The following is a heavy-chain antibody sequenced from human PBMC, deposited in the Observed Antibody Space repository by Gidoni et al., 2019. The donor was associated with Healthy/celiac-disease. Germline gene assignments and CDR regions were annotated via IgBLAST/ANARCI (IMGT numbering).Heavy chain of an antibody. CDR3: AREGGDYLRPDAFDI. D-gene: IGHD4-17*01. CDR1: TFSSYA. V-gene: IGHV3-30-3*01. Sequence: TFSSYAMHWVRQAPGKGLEWVAVISYDGRNKYYADPVKGRFTISRDNSKNTLYLQMNSLRAEDTAVYYCAREGGDYLRPDAFDIWGQGTMVTVSS. J-gene: IGHJ3*02. CDR2: ISYDGRNK.